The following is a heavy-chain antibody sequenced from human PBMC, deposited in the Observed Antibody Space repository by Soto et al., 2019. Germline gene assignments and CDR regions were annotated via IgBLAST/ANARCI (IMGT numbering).Heavy chain of an antibody. Sequence: EVQLLESGGGLVQPGGSLRLSCAASGFTFSTNAMSWVRQAPGKGPEWVSTMSSGGGTYYADSVKGRFTISSDNSKNTLYLQMNRLRVEDTAVYYCAKDGRDQLLCYFDCWGQGTLVTVSS. D-gene: IGHD2-2*01. CDR1: GFTFSTNA. CDR2: MSSGGGT. CDR3: AKDGRDQLLCYFDC. V-gene: IGHV3-23*01. J-gene: IGHJ4*02.